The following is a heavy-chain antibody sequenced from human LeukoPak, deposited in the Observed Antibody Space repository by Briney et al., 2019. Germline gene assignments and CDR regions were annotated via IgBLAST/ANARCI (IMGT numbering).Heavy chain of an antibody. CDR3: ARRGRYAVVTPGSLSAPWNDAFDI. Sequence: GESLKISCKGSGYSFTSYWIGWVRQMPGKGLEWMGIIYPGDSDTRYSPSFQGQVTISADKSISTAYLQWSSLKASDTAMYYCARRGRYAVVTPGSLSAPWNDAFDIWGQGTMVTVSS. D-gene: IGHD4-23*01. J-gene: IGHJ3*02. CDR2: IYPGDSDT. CDR1: GYSFTSYW. V-gene: IGHV5-51*01.